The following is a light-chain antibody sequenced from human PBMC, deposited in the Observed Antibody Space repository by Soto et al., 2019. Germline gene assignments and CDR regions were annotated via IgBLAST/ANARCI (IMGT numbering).Light chain of an antibody. CDR1: QSVSSSY. CDR3: QQDYNLPLT. Sequence: EIVMTQSPATLSLSPGERATLFCRASQSVSSSYLSWYQQKPGQAPRLLIYGASTRATGIPARFSGSGSGTDFTLTISSLQPEDFAVYYCQQDYNLPLTFGPGTKVDIK. V-gene: IGKV3D-7*01. J-gene: IGKJ3*01. CDR2: GAS.